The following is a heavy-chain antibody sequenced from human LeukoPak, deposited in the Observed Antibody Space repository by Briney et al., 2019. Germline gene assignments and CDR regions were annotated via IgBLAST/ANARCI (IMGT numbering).Heavy chain of an antibody. CDR2: ISGGAGST. CDR1: GFTFNNYA. CDR3: ARGMRASTYYFDY. V-gene: IGHV3-23*01. D-gene: IGHD3-16*01. J-gene: IGHJ4*02. Sequence: PGGSLRLSCAASGFTFNNYAMSWVRQAPGKGLEWVSIISGGAGSTYYADSLKGRFTISRDNSKNTLYLQMNSLRAEDTAMYYCARGMRASTYYFDYWGQGTLVTVSS.